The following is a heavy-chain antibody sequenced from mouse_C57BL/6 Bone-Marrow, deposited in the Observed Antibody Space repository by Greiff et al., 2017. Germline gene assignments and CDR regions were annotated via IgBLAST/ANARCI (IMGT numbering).Heavy chain of an antibody. D-gene: IGHD1-1*01. CDR1: GYTFTDYN. J-gene: IGHJ4*01. CDR3: ARKGVTTVVAHWDMDY. CDR2: INPNNGGT. Sequence: EVQLQQSGPELVKPGASVKIPCKASGYTFTDYNMDWVKQSHGKSLEWIGDINPNNGGTIYNQKFKGKATLTVDKSSSTAYMELRSLTSEDTAVYYWARKGVTTVVAHWDMDYWGQGTSVTVSS. V-gene: IGHV1-18*01.